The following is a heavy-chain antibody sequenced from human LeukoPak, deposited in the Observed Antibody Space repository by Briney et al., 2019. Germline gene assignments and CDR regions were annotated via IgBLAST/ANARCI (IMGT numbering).Heavy chain of an antibody. CDR3: ARLYCSSTSCYWGFDY. J-gene: IGHJ4*02. Sequence: SPTLSLTCTVSGGSISSGDYYWSWIRQPPGKGLEWIGYIYYSGSTYYNPSLKSRVTISVDTSKNQFSLKLSSVTAADTAVYYCARLYCSSTSCYWGFDYWGQGTLVTVSS. CDR2: IYYSGST. CDR1: GGSISSGDYY. V-gene: IGHV4-30-4*01. D-gene: IGHD2-2*01.